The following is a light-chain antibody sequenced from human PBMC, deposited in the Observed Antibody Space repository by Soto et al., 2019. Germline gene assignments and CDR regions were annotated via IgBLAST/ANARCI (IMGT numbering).Light chain of an antibody. Sequence: EIVLTQSPGTLSLSQGESATLSCRASQTVSITYLTWYQQKPGQAPRPLIFGASKRATGIPDRFSGSGSGRDFTLTISGLEPEDFAVYYCQQYGSSPLISFGQGTRLEIK. CDR3: QQYGSSPLIS. CDR2: GAS. J-gene: IGKJ5*01. CDR1: QTVSITY. V-gene: IGKV3-20*01.